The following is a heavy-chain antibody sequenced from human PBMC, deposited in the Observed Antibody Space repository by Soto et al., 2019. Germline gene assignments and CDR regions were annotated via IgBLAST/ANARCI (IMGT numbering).Heavy chain of an antibody. CDR3: AAGRYCDWFPLDY. Sequence: QVQLVESGGGVVQPGRSLRLSCAASGFTFSSYGMHWVRQAPGKGLEWVAVIWYDGSNKYYADSVKGRFTISRDNSKNTLYLQMNSLRAEDTAVYYCAAGRYCDWFPLDYWGQGTLVTVSS. CDR1: GFTFSSYG. CDR2: IWYDGSNK. J-gene: IGHJ4*02. V-gene: IGHV3-33*01. D-gene: IGHD3-9*01.